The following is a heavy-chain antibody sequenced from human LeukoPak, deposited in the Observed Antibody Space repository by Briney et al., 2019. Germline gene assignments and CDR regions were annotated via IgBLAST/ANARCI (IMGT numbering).Heavy chain of an antibody. J-gene: IGHJ4*02. CDR2: ISSSSSYI. CDR3: ARAFGDSSGCFDY. D-gene: IGHD6-19*01. V-gene: IGHV3-21*01. CDR1: GFTFSSYS. Sequence: GGSLRLSCAASGFTFSSYSMNWVRQAPGKGLEWVSSISSSSSYIYYADSVKGRFTISRDNAKNSLYLQMNSLRAEDTAVYYCARAFGDSSGCFDYWGQRTLVTVSS.